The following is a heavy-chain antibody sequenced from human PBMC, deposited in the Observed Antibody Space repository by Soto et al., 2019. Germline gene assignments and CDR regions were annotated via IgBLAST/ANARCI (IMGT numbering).Heavy chain of an antibody. CDR1: GGSISSSSYY. CDR3: ARHDGFSSGWIFDY. V-gene: IGHV4-39*01. CDR2: IYYIGST. Sequence: SETLSLTCTVSGGSISSSSYYWGWNRLSPVKGLELIGSIYYIGSTYYIPSLMSRVTISVDTSKNQLSLKLRSVTAVDTAVYYCARHDGFSSGWIFDYWGHGTLVTVS. J-gene: IGHJ4*01. D-gene: IGHD6-19*01.